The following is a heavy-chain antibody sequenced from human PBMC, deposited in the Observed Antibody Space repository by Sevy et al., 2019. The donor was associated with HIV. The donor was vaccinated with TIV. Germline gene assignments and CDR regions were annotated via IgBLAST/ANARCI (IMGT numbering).Heavy chain of an antibody. Sequence: GGSLRLSCAASGFTFSSYAMHWVRQAPGKGLEWVAVISYDGSNKYYADSVKGRFTISRDNSKNTLYLQMNSLRAEDTAVYYCARRYHLVDSSGYYRPEYFQHWGQGTLVTVSS. V-gene: IGHV3-30-3*01. J-gene: IGHJ1*01. CDR2: ISYDGSNK. CDR3: ARRYHLVDSSGYYRPEYFQH. D-gene: IGHD3-22*01. CDR1: GFTFSSYA.